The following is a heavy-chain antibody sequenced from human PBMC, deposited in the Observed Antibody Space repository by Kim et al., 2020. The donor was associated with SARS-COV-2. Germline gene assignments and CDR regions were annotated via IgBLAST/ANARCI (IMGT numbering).Heavy chain of an antibody. CDR1: AGSISSYY. V-gene: IGHV4-59*01. CDR2: IYYSGST. Sequence: SETLSLTCTVSAGSISSYYWSWIRQPPGKGLEWIGYIYYSGSTNYNPSLKSRVTISVDTSKNQFSLKLSSVTAADTAVYYCARGSRGYALWGAFDIWGQGTMVTVSS. CDR3: ARGSRGYALWGAFDI. J-gene: IGHJ3*02. D-gene: IGHD5-12*01.